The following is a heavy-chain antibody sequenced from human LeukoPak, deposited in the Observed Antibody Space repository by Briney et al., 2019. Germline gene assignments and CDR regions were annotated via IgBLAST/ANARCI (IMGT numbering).Heavy chain of an antibody. CDR3: ARGGYSSTRHRRVGRGFYWFDP. V-gene: IGHV4-39*07. J-gene: IGHJ5*02. Sequence: PSETLSLTCTVSGGSISSSSYYWGWIRQPPGKGLEWIGSIYYSGSTYYNPSLKSRVTISVDTSKNQFSLKLSSVTAADTAVYYCARGGYSSTRHRRVGRGFYWFDPWGQGTLVTVSS. CDR2: IYYSGST. D-gene: IGHD6-13*01. CDR1: GGSISSSSYY.